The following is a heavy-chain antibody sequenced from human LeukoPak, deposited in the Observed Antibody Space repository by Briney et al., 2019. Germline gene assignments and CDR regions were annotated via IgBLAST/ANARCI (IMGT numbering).Heavy chain of an antibody. V-gene: IGHV4-31*03. J-gene: IGHJ5*02. CDR3: ARDRRGSAWTNWFDP. Sequence: PSQTLSLTCTVSGDPINSGGYYWSWIRQHPGKGLEWIGYIYYTGFTYYNPSLKSRLTISIDTSKNQFSLKLSSVTAAGTAVYYCARDRRGSAWTNWFDPWGQGTLVTVSS. CDR2: IYYTGFT. D-gene: IGHD6-25*01. CDR1: GDPINSGGYY.